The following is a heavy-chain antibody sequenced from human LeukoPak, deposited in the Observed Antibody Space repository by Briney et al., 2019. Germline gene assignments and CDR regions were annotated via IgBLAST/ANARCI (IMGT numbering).Heavy chain of an antibody. V-gene: IGHV4-30-4*01. J-gene: IGHJ4*02. CDR3: ARDPRPDYYDSSGYPGSY. CDR2: IYYSGST. D-gene: IGHD3-22*01. CDR1: GGPISSGDYY. Sequence: PSQTLSLTCTVSGGPISSGDYYWSWIRQPPGKGLEWIGYIYYSGSTYYNPSLKSRVTISVDTSKNQFSLKLSSVTAADTAVYYCARDPRPDYYDSSGYPGSYWGQGTLVTVSS.